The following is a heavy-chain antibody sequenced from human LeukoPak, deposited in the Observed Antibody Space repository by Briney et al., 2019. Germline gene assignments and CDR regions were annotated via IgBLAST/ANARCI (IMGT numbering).Heavy chain of an antibody. CDR3: TRVRDSSNWWGAFDM. Sequence: ASLKASCKASDYTFATSGISSGRQAPRQRPERLGWISHKNGNTLYVKKVQGRVNMSTDTSTSTAYMERRSLRSDDTAMYYCTRVRDSSNWWGAFDMWGQGRMVTVSS. CDR1: DYTFATSG. CDR2: ISHKNGNT. J-gene: IGHJ3*02. V-gene: IGHV1-18*01. D-gene: IGHD6-13*01.